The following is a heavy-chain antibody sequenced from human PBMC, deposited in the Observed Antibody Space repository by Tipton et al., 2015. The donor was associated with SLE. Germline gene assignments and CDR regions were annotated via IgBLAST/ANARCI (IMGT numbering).Heavy chain of an antibody. CDR2: IYYSGST. CDR1: GGSVSSGSYY. D-gene: IGHD3-16*01. V-gene: IGHV4-61*01. CDR3: ARAQGGGSTYMDV. Sequence: TLSLTCTVSGGSVSSGSYYWSWIRQPPGKGLEWIGYIYYSGSTYYNPSLKSRVTISVDTSKNQFSLKLSSVTAADTAVYYCARAQGGGSTYMDVWGKGTTVTVSS. J-gene: IGHJ6*03.